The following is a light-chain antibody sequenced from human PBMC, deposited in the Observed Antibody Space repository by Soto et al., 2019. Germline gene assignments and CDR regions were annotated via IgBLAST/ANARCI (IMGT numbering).Light chain of an antibody. V-gene: IGLV1-40*01. CDR1: SSNIGAGYD. J-gene: IGLJ2*01. CDR3: QSYDSSLSGPVV. Sequence: QSVLTQPPSVSGAPGQRVTISCTGSSSNIGAGYDVHWYQQPPGTAPKLLIYGNINRPSGVPDRFSGSKSGTSASLAITGLQAEDEADYYCQSYDSSLSGPVVFGGGTKLTVL. CDR2: GNI.